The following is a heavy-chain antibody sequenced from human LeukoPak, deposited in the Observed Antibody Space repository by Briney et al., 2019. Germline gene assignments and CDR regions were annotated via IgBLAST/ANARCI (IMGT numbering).Heavy chain of an antibody. CDR3: AAASDTAMVTIYDY. CDR2: IIPIFGTA. V-gene: IGHV1-69*06. J-gene: IGHJ4*02. CDR1: GYTFTSYG. D-gene: IGHD5-18*01. Sequence: GASVKVSCKASGYTFTSYGISWVRQAPGQGLEWMGGIIPIFGTANYAQKFQGRVTITADKSTSTAYMELSSLRSEDTAVYYCAAASDTAMVTIYDYWGQGTLVTVSS.